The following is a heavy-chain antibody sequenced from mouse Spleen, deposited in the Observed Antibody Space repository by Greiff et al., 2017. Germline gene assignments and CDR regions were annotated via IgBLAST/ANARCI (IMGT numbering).Heavy chain of an antibody. CDR1: GYSFTGYF. CDR3: ARGGYDGIFYYAMDY. Sequence: EVQLQQSGPELVKPGDSVKISCKASGYSFTGYFMNWVMQSHGKSLEWIGRINPYNGDTFYNQKFKGKATLTVDKSSSTAHMELRSLTSEDSAVYYCARGGYDGIFYYAMDYWGQGTSVTVSS. D-gene: IGHD2-14*01. J-gene: IGHJ4*01. V-gene: IGHV1-20*01. CDR2: INPYNGDT.